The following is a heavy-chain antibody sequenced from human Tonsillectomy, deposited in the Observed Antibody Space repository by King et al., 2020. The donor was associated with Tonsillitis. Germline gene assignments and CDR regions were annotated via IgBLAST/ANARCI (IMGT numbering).Heavy chain of an antibody. D-gene: IGHD1-7*01. CDR1: GFTFGSYW. CDR3: ARHRTRDYYYYGMDV. CDR2: IKQDGSEK. Sequence: EVQLVESGGGLVQPGGSLRLSCVVSGFTFGSYWMTWVRQAPGKGLEWVANIKQDGSEKYYVDSVKGRFTISRDKAKNSLYLQMDSLRAEDTAVYYCARHRTRDYYYYGMDVWGQGTTVTVSS. J-gene: IGHJ6*02. V-gene: IGHV3-7*01.